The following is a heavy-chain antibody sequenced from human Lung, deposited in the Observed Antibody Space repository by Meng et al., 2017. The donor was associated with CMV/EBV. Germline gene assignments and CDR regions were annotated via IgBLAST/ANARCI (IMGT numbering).Heavy chain of an antibody. CDR2: MNANSGNT. V-gene: IGHV1-8*02. CDR3: ARTQIAVEAGGTKTKYYFYGLDV. Sequence: ASXXVSCKASGYTLRTYDINWVRQATGQGLEWMGWMNANSGNTGYAQKFQGRVSMTRDTSTSTAYMELTSLRSEDTAVYYCARTQIAVEAGGTKTKYYFYGLDVWGQGTTVTVAS. CDR1: GYTLRTYD. D-gene: IGHD6-13*01. J-gene: IGHJ6*02.